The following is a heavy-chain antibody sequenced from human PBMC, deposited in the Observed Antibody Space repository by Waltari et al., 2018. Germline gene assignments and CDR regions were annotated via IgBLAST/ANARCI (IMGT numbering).Heavy chain of an antibody. CDR1: GGTFSSYA. Sequence: QVQLVQSGAEVKKPGSSVKVSCKASGGTFSSYAISWVRQAPGQGLEWMGRIIPSFGTANYAQKFQGRVTITADKSTSTAYMELSSLRSEDTAVYYCAGPMGARHYYYYGMDVWGQGTTVTVSS. V-gene: IGHV1-69*08. D-gene: IGHD1-26*01. J-gene: IGHJ6*02. CDR2: IIPSFGTA. CDR3: AGPMGARHYYYYGMDV.